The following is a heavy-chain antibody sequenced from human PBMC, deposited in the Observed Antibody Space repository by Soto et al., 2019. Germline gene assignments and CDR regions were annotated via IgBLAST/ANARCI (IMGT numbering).Heavy chain of an antibody. V-gene: IGHV4-59*01. D-gene: IGHD4-17*01. CDR3: ASDYGDYRFDY. CDR2: IYYSGST. J-gene: IGHJ4*02. CDR1: GGSISSYY. Sequence: QVQLQESGPGLVKPSETLSLTCTVSGGSISSYYWSWIRQPPGKGLEWIGYIYYSGSTNYNPSLKSRVTISVDTSKNQFSLKLSSVTAADTAVYYCASDYGDYRFDYWGQGTLVTVSS.